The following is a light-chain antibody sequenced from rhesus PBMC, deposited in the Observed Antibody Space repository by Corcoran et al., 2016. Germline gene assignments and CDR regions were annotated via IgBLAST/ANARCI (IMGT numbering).Light chain of an antibody. Sequence: DIQMTQSPSSLSASVGDRVTITCQASQSLSNYLNWYQQKPGKIPKLLIYRESSLQSGIPSRFSGSGSGTYFTLTISSLQPEDFATYYCQQGYSYPLTFGGGTKVELK. V-gene: IGKV1S9*01. CDR1: QSLSNY. J-gene: IGKJ4*01. CDR3: QQGYSYPLT. CDR2: RES.